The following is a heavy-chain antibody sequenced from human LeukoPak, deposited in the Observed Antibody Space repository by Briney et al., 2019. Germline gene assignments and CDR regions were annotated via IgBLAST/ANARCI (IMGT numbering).Heavy chain of an antibody. V-gene: IGHV4-34*01. D-gene: IGHD3-9*01. Sequence: SETLSLTCAVYGGSFSGYYWSWIRQPPGKGLEWIGEINHSGSTNYNPSLKSRVTISVDTSKNQFSLKLSSVTAADTAVYYCARDLYDILTYYYYGMDVWGQGTTVTVSS. J-gene: IGHJ6*02. CDR1: GGSFSGYY. CDR2: INHSGST. CDR3: ARDLYDILTYYYYGMDV.